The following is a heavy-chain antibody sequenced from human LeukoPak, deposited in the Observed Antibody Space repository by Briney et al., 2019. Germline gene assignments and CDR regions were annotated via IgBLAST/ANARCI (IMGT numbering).Heavy chain of an antibody. J-gene: IGHJ4*02. D-gene: IGHD6-19*01. CDR2: IYYSGST. CDR1: GGSISSSSYY. Sequence: SETLSLTCTVSGGSISSSSYYWGWIRQPPGKGLEWIGSIYYSGSTYYNPSLKSRVTISVDTSKNQFSLKLSSVTAADTAVYYCASQYSSGRYRFDYWGQGTLVTVSS. V-gene: IGHV4-39*01. CDR3: ASQYSSGRYRFDY.